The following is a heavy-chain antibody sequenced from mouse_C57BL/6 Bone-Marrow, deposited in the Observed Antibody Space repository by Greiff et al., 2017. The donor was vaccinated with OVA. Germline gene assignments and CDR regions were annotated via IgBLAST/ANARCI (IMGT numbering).Heavy chain of an antibody. V-gene: IGHV1-22*01. Sequence: EVMLVESGPELVKPGASVKMSCKASGYTFTDYNMHWVKQSHGKSLEWIGYINPNNGGTSYNQKFKGKATLTVNKSSSTAYMELRSLTSEDSAVYYCARGGTVVAKGWYYFDYWGQGTTLTVSS. D-gene: IGHD1-1*01. CDR3: ARGGTVVAKGWYYFDY. CDR2: INPNNGGT. CDR1: GYTFTDYN. J-gene: IGHJ2*01.